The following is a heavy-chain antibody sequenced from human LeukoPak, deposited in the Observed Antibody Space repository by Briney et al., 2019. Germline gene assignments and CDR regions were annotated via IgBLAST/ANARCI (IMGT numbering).Heavy chain of an antibody. V-gene: IGHV4-59*01. CDR3: ARDRIAGYPVD. D-gene: IGHD5-12*01. CDR2: IYYSGST. J-gene: IGHJ4*02. CDR1: GGSISSYY. Sequence: PSETLSLTCTVSGGSISSYYWSWIRQPPGKGLEWIGYIYYSGSTNYNPSLKSRVTISVDTSKNQFSLKLSSVTAADTAVYYCARDRIAGYPVDWGQGTLVTVSS.